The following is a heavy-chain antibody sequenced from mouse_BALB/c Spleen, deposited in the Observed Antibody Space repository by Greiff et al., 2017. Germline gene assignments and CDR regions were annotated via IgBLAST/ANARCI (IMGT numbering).Heavy chain of an antibody. D-gene: IGHD1-1*01. CDR3: ARPNYYGSSYYFDY. Sequence: EVKLVESGGGLVQPGGSLKLSCAASGFTFSSYTMSWVRQTPEKRLEWVAYISNGGGSTYYPDTVKGRFTISRDNAKNTLYLQMSSLKSEDTAMYYCARPNYYGSSYYFDYWGQGTTLTVSS. V-gene: IGHV5-12-2*01. J-gene: IGHJ2*01. CDR1: GFTFSSYT. CDR2: ISNGGGST.